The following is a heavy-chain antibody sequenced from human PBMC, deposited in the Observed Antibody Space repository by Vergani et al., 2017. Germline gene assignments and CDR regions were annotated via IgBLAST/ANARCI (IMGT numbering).Heavy chain of an antibody. CDR3: AREKVRRQWLEGVHWFDP. V-gene: IGHV4-31*01. CDR1: GGPISSGGYY. Sequence: QVQLQESGPGLVKPSQTLSLTCTVSGGPISSGGYYLSWIRQHPGKGLEWIGYIYYSGSTYYNPSLKSLVTISVDTSKNQFSLKLRSMTPADAAVYYCAREKVRRQWLEGVHWFDPWGQGTLVTVSS. J-gene: IGHJ5*02. CDR2: IYYSGST. D-gene: IGHD6-19*01.